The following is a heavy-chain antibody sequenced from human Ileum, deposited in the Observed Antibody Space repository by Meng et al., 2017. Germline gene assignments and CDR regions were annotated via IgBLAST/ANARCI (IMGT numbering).Heavy chain of an antibody. CDR2: TYYRSKWYS. J-gene: IGHJ4*02. V-gene: IGHV6-1*01. D-gene: IGHD3-3*01. CDR1: GGSVSSNIAA. Sequence: QVQLHQFGTGLVQPSQTLSLTCAVSGGSVSSNIAAWNWIRQSPLRGLEWLGRTYYRSKWYSEYAVSVKSRISITPDTSKNQFSLQMNSVTPEDTAVYYCASGSGSLDYWGPGTLVTVSS. CDR3: ASGSGSLDY.